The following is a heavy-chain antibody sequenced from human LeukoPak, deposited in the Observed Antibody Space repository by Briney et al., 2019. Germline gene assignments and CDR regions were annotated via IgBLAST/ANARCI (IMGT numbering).Heavy chain of an antibody. J-gene: IGHJ3*02. CDR3: AKAPLERPSHALDI. CDR1: GFTIASYA. D-gene: IGHD1-1*01. CDR2: ISGSGGNT. Sequence: QSGGSLRLSCVVSGFTIASYAMSWVRQAPGKGLEWVSAISGSGGNTYYADSVKGRFTISRDNFKNTLYLQVNSLRAEDTAVYYCAKAPLERPSHALDIWGQGTEVTVSS. V-gene: IGHV3-23*01.